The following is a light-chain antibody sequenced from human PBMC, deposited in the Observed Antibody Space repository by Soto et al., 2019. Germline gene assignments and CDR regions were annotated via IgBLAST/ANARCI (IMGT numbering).Light chain of an antibody. J-gene: IGLJ2*01. Sequence: QSVLTQPPSVSAAPGQKVTISCSGSSSNIGNNYVSWYQHFPGTAPKLLIYDNNKRPSGIPDRFSGSKSGTSATLGITGLQTGDEAHYYCGTWDSLLSAVVFGGGTKVTVL. CDR1: SSNIGNNY. CDR2: DNN. V-gene: IGLV1-51*01. CDR3: GTWDSLLSAVV.